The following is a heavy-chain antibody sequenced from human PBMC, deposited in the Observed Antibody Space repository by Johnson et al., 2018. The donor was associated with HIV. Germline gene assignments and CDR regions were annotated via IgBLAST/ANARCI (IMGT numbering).Heavy chain of an antibody. Sequence: VQLVESGGGLVQPGKSLRLSCAASGFTFNEYAMHWVRQAPGKGLEWVSGISWNSGSIGYADSVKGRFTISRDNSKNSLYLQMNSLRAEDTDVYYCARGREMATRTGAFDIWGQGAMVTVSS. D-gene: IGHD5-24*01. CDR1: GFTFNEYA. CDR3: ARGREMATRTGAFDI. CDR2: ISWNSGSI. J-gene: IGHJ3*02. V-gene: IGHV3-9*01.